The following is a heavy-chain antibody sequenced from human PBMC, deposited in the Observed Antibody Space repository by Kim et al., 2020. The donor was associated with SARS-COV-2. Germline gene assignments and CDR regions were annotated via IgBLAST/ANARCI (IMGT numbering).Heavy chain of an antibody. CDR2: INPNSGNT. D-gene: IGHD3-22*01. Sequence: ASVKVSCKASGYTFSDYYVHWVRQAPGQGLEWMGWINPNSGNTNYAQKFEGRVTMTTDTSTSTASMELSGLTSDDTAVYYCARRGDDRCSYCYPSWGQGTLVAVS. CDR1: GYTFSDYY. V-gene: IGHV1-2*02. CDR3: ARRGDDRCSYCYPS. J-gene: IGHJ4*02.